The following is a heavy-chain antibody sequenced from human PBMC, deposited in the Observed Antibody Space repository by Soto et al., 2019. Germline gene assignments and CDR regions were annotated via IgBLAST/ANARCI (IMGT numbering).Heavy chain of an antibody. Sequence: PSETLSLTCTVSGDSISGYYWGWIRQPPGKGLEWMGYIHSRGSTNYNPSLKSRVTISVDTSKSQSSLNLRSVTAADTAVYYCAGGGPSSGYSYGSDYWGQGTLVTVSS. CDR2: IHSRGST. CDR3: AGGGPSSGYSYGSDY. D-gene: IGHD3-22*01. V-gene: IGHV4-59*01. J-gene: IGHJ4*02. CDR1: GDSISGYY.